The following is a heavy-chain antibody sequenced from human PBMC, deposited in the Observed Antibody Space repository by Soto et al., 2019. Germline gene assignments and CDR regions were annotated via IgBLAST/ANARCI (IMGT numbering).Heavy chain of an antibody. V-gene: IGHV4-59*01. J-gene: IGHJ4*02. CDR1: GGSIDNYY. CDR3: ARGPRKWELQYYFDY. D-gene: IGHD1-26*01. CDR2: IYYSGST. Sequence: SETLSLTCSVSGGSIDNYYWSWIRQPPGKGLEWIGYIYYSGSTNYNPSLKSRVTISVDTSKNQFSPKLSSVTAADTAVYYCARGPRKWELQYYFDYWGQGTLVTVS.